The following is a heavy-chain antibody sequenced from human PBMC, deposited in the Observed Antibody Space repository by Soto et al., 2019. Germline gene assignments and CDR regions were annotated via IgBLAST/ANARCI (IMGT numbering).Heavy chain of an antibody. D-gene: IGHD3-22*01. CDR2: IYYSGST. CDR3: ARVYSSGYYHWFHP. J-gene: IGHJ5*02. CDR1: GGSISSGGYY. V-gene: IGHV4-31*03. Sequence: TLSLTCTVSGGSISSGGYYWSWIRQHPGKGLEWIGYIYYSGSTYYNPSLKSRVTISVDTSKNQFSLKLSSVTAADTAVYYCARVYSSGYYHWFHPWGQGTLVT.